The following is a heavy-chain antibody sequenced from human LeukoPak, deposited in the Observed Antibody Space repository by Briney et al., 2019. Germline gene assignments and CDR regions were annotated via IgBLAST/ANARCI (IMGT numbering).Heavy chain of an antibody. Sequence: GGSLRLSCAASGFTFSSYWMSWVRQAPGKGLEWVSYISSSGSTIYYADSVKGRFTISRDNAKNSLYLQMNSLRAEDTAVYYCARDRLGDYFDYWGQGTLVTVSS. V-gene: IGHV3-48*04. CDR3: ARDRLGDYFDY. CDR1: GFTFSSYW. J-gene: IGHJ4*02. CDR2: ISSSGSTI. D-gene: IGHD4-17*01.